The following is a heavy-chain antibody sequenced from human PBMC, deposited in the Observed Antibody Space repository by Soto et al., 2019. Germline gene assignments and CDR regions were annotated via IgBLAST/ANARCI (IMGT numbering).Heavy chain of an antibody. J-gene: IGHJ5*02. Sequence: SETLSLTCTVSGGSINNYYWSWIRQPPGKGLEWIAYIFSTGTTSYNPSLKSRVTISIDTSKKQISLKVNSVTAADTAVYYCARKTRPPTTTYNWFDPWGQGTLVTVSS. V-gene: IGHV4-59*01. CDR2: IFSTGTT. CDR1: GGSINNYY. D-gene: IGHD4-17*01. CDR3: ARKTRPPTTTYNWFDP.